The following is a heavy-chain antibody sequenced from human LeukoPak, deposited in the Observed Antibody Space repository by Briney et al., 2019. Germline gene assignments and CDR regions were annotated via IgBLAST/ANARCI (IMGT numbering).Heavy chain of an antibody. CDR3: ARDEWRVGFDY. V-gene: IGHV3-49*04. J-gene: IGHJ4*02. D-gene: IGHD2-15*01. Sequence: GGSLRPSCTVSGFTFGDYAMNWVRQAPGKGLEWVGFIRSKGYGGTTEYAASVKGRFTISRDDSKSIAYLQMNSLKTGDTAMYYCARDEWRVGFDYWGQGTLVTVSS. CDR1: GFTFGDYA. CDR2: IRSKGYGGTT.